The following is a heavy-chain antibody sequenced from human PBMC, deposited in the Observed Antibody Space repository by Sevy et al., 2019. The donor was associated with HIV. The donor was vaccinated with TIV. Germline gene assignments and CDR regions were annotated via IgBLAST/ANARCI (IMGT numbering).Heavy chain of an antibody. CDR3: AKGVPGPYYYYYYYMDV. Sequence: GGCLRLSCAASGFTFSSYAMSWVRQAPGKGLEWVSAISGSGGSTYYADSVKGRFTISRDNSKNTLYLQMNSLRAEDTAVYYCAKGVPGPYYYYYYYMDVWGKGTTVTVS. CDR2: ISGSGGST. V-gene: IGHV3-23*01. J-gene: IGHJ6*03. CDR1: GFTFSSYA.